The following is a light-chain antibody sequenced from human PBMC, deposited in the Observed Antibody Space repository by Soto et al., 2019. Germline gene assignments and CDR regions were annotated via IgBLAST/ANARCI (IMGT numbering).Light chain of an antibody. CDR1: QSASSSY. Sequence: DIVWTQSPGTLSLSPGARATLSCRASQSASSSYLAWYQQRPGQATRLLIYGASSRATGIQDRFSGSESGADFTLTISSMKSEELAVYDCQKSNNWPRTFGKGSKG. CDR2: GAS. J-gene: IGKJ1*01. CDR3: QKSNNWPRT. V-gene: IGKV3-20*01.